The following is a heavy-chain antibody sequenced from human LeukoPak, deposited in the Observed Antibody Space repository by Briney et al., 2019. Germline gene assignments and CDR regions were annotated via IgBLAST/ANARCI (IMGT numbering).Heavy chain of an antibody. Sequence: GGSLRLSCADSQFTFNGSWMNWVRQAPGKGLEWVANMDPTGSQKGNVDSVRGRFTISKDNPGASLYLDMHSLRAEDTAIYYCAIWTSGNYWGQGTLVTVSS. CDR2: MDPTGSQK. CDR3: AIWTSGNY. V-gene: IGHV3-7*01. D-gene: IGHD1-1*01. CDR1: QFTFNGSW. J-gene: IGHJ4*02.